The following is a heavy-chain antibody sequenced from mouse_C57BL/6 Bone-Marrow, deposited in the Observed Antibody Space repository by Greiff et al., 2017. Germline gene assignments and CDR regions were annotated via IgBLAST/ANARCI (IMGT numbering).Heavy chain of an antibody. V-gene: IGHV1-64*01. CDR2: FPPNSGST. Sequence: QVQLQQPGAELVKPGASVKLSCKASGYTFTSYWMHWVQQRPGQGLEWIGMFPPNSGSTTYTETFKSQATLTVDKSYSTLYMQLSSLTSEDSAVYYCAREIYDYGNSYLDDWGQGTTLTVSS. J-gene: IGHJ2*01. CDR3: AREIYDYGNSYLDD. D-gene: IGHD1-1*01. CDR1: GYTFTSYW.